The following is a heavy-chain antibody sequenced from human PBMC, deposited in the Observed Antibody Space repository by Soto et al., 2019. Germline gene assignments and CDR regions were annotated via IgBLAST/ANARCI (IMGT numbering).Heavy chain of an antibody. J-gene: IGHJ5*02. CDR1: GFPFSSTD. V-gene: IGHV3-23*01. CDR3: AKNSGWFNT. CDR2: IDGSGGTT. D-gene: IGHD3-10*01. Sequence: EFQVLQSGGGLVQPGGSLTLSCAASGFPFSSTDMTWVRQASGKGLEWVSTIDGSGGTTYYADSVKGRFTISRDNSINTVFLQMNSLRADDTALYFCAKNSGWFNTWGQGALVTVSS.